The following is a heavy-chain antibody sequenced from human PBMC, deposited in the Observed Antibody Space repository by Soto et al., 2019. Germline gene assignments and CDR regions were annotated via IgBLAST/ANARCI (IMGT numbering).Heavy chain of an antibody. CDR2: ISGSGGST. CDR1: GFTFSSYA. D-gene: IGHD2-2*01. V-gene: IGHV3-23*01. CDR3: AKDRLDVIVVVPAAILDWFDP. Sequence: PVGPLRLSCAVSGFTFSSYAMSWVRQAPGKGLEWVSAISGSGGSTYYADSVKGRFTISRDNSKNTLYLQMNSLRAEDTAVYYCAKDRLDVIVVVPAAILDWFDPWGQGTLVTVSS. J-gene: IGHJ5*02.